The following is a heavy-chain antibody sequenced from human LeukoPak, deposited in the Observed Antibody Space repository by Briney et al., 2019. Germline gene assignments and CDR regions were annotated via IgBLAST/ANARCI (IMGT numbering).Heavy chain of an antibody. V-gene: IGHV3-23*01. D-gene: IGHD4-17*01. CDR1: GFTFSSYA. CDR3: AKETMTTVTSCFDY. J-gene: IGHJ4*02. Sequence: GGSLRLSCAASGFTFSSYAMNWVRQAPGRGLEWVSAISGRGGGTYYADSVKGRFTISRDNSKNTLYLQMNSLRAEDTALYYCAKETMTTVTSCFDYWGQGTLVTVSS. CDR2: ISGRGGGT.